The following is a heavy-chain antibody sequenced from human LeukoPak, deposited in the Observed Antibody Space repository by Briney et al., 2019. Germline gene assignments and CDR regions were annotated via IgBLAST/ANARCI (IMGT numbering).Heavy chain of an antibody. J-gene: IGHJ4*02. V-gene: IGHV3-53*01. D-gene: IGHD3-16*02. CDR2: IHSGGSA. Sequence: PGGSLRLSCAASGFIVSSNYMSWVRQAPGKGLEWVSGIHSGGSAYYADSVKGRFTISRDKSKNTLYLQMNSLRVEDTAVYYCARDRGLSVWGQGTLVTVSS. CDR3: ARDRGLSV. CDR1: GFIVSSNY.